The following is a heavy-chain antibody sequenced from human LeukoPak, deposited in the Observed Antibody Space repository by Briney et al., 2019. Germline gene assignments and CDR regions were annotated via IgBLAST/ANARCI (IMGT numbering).Heavy chain of an antibody. CDR3: ASKGVLRYFDWLLSRTYYYYYMDV. V-gene: IGHV4-34*01. Sequence: SETLSLTCAVYGGSFSGYYWSWIRQPPGKGLEWIGEINHSGSTNYNPSLKSRVTISVDTSKNQFSLKLSSVTAADTAVYYCASKGVLRYFDWLLSRTYYYYYMDVWGKGTTVTVSS. D-gene: IGHD3-9*01. CDR2: INHSGST. CDR1: GGSFSGYY. J-gene: IGHJ6*03.